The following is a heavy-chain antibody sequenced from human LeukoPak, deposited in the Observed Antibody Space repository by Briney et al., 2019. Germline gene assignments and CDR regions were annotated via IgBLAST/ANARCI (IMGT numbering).Heavy chain of an antibody. Sequence: ASVKVSCKASGYTFTGYYMHWVRQAPGQGLEWMGWISAYNGNTNYAQKLQGRVTMTTDTSTSTAYMELRSLRSDDTAVYYCARVDYYDSSGYYYAYYYYMDVWGKGTTVTISS. CDR3: ARVDYYDSSGYYYAYYYYMDV. D-gene: IGHD3-22*01. CDR2: ISAYNGNT. CDR1: GYTFTGYY. J-gene: IGHJ6*03. V-gene: IGHV1-18*04.